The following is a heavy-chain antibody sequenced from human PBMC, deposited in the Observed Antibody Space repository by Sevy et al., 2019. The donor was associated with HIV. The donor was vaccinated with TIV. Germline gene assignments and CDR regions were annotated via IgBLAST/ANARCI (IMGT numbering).Heavy chain of an antibody. V-gene: IGHV4-34*01. CDR3: ARAPPVLVVPGAPSWFDP. J-gene: IGHJ5*02. CDR1: GGSFSGYY. Sequence: SETLSLTCAVYGGSFSGYYWNWIRQSPGKGLEWIGEINHSGSTHYNPSLKSRVTISVDTSKNQFSLRLNSVTAADTAVYYCARAPPVLVVPGAPSWFDPWGQGTLVTVPS. CDR2: INHSGST. D-gene: IGHD2-2*01.